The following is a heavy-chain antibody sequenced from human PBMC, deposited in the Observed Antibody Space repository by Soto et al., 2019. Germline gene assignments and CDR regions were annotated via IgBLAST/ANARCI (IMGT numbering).Heavy chain of an antibody. CDR2: IIPIFGTA. V-gene: IGHV1-69*12. D-gene: IGHD6-13*01. CDR1: GGTFSSYA. CDR3: ARCGYSTGGIAAAGTWYYYYGMDV. Sequence: QVQLVQSGAEVKKPGSSVKVSCKASGGTFSSYAISWVRQAHGHGLEWMGGIIPIFGTANYAQKFQGRVTITADESTSTAYMELSSLRSEDTAVYYCARCGYSTGGIAAAGTWYYYYGMDVWGQGTTVTVSS. J-gene: IGHJ6*02.